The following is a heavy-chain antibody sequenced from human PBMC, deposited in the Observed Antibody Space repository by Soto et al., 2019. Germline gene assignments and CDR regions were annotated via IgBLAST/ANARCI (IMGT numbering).Heavy chain of an antibody. J-gene: IGHJ6*02. CDR1: GGSLSSYY. Sequence: SETLSLTCTVSGGSLSSYYWSWSGQPPGKGLEWIGNIYYSGSTNYNPSLKSRVTISVDTSKNQFSLKLSSVTAADTAVYYCARERYYGMDVWGQGTTVTVSS. CDR2: IYYSGST. CDR3: ARERYYGMDV. V-gene: IGHV4-59*01.